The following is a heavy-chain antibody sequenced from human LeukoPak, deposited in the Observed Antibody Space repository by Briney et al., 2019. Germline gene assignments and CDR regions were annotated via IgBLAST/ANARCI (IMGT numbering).Heavy chain of an antibody. V-gene: IGHV1-69*04. D-gene: IGHD3-10*01. J-gene: IGHJ3*02. CDR3: ARDVGDYYGSETRHAFDI. CDR2: IIPILGIA. CDR1: GGTFSSYA. Sequence: SVKVSCKASGGTFSSYAISWVRQAPGQGLEWMGRIIPILGIANYAQKFQGRVTITADKSTSTAYMELSSLRSEDTAVYYCARDVGDYYGSETRHAFDIWGQGTMVTVSS.